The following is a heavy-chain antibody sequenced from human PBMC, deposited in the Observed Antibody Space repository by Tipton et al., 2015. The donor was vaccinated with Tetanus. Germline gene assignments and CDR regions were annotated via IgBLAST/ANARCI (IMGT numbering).Heavy chain of an antibody. J-gene: IGHJ5*02. CDR1: GFMFSNYA. CDR2: ISVRGSHT. V-gene: IGHV3-23*01. CDR3: AKDPASRGWFDP. Sequence: SLRLSCAASGFMFSNYAMAWVRQAPGKGLEWVSGISVRGSHTYYADPVKGRFSISRDNSKNTVYLQMNSLRDEDTAVYYCAKDPASRGWFDPWGQGTLVSVSS.